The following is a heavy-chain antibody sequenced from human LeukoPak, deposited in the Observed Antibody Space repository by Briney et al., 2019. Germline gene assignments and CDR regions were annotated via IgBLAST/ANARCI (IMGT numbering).Heavy chain of an antibody. CDR1: GDTFSSYT. Sequence: SVKVSCKASGDTFSSYTISWVRQAPGQGLEWMGRIIPILNITDYAQNFQGRVTLTADKSTSTAYMELSTLRSEDTAVYYCAKDGVVVVATSVYYYYYCMDVWGQGTTVTVSS. CDR3: AKDGVVVVATSVYYYYYCMDV. J-gene: IGHJ6*02. D-gene: IGHD2-2*01. V-gene: IGHV1-69*02. CDR2: IIPILNIT.